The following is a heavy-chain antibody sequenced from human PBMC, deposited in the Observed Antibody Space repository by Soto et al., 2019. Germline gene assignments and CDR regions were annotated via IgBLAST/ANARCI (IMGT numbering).Heavy chain of an antibody. V-gene: IGHV3-23*01. D-gene: IGHD2-21*02. CDR1: GFTFSSYA. Sequence: GGSLRLSCAASGFTFSSYAMSLVRQAPGKGLEWVSAISGSGGSTYYADSVKGRFTISRDNSKNTLYLQMNSLRAEDTAVYYCARDHIVVVTAILYYYGMDVWGQGTTVTVSS. J-gene: IGHJ6*02. CDR3: ARDHIVVVTAILYYYGMDV. CDR2: ISGSGGST.